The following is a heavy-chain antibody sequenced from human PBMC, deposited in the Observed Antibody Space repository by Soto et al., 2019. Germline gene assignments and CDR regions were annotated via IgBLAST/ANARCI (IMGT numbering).Heavy chain of an antibody. D-gene: IGHD1-20*01. Sequence: SETLSLTCVVSGGSLSHYFWSWIRQPPGMALEWIGEINHLGSINYNPSLKSRVTMSVDTSKNQFSLTLNSVTAADTATYYCGRGGITHWAYLYYMHFWDRGLTVTVS. CDR2: INHLGSI. J-gene: IGHJ6*03. CDR1: GGSLSHYF. CDR3: GRGGITHWAYLYYMHF. V-gene: IGHV4-34*01.